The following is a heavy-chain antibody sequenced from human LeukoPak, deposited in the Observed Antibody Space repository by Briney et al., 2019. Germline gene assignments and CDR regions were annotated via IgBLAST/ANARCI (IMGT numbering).Heavy chain of an antibody. CDR3: ARGGRYGDFLAFDY. D-gene: IGHD4-17*01. V-gene: IGHV4-34*01. CDR1: GGSFSGYY. CDR2: INHSGST. J-gene: IGHJ4*02. Sequence: SETLSLTCAVFGGSFSGYYWSWIRQPPGKGLEWIGEINHSGSTNYNPSLKSRVTISVDTSKNQFSLKLSSVTAADTAVYYCARGGRYGDFLAFDYWGQGTLVTVSS.